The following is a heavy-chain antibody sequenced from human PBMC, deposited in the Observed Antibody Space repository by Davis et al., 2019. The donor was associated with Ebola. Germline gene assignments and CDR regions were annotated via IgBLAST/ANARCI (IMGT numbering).Heavy chain of an antibody. CDR1: GFTFSSYA. Sequence: GESLKISCAASGFTFSSYAMSWVRQAPGKGLEWVSGVSGSGGSTYYADSVKGRFTISRDNSKNTLYLQMNSLRAEDTALYYCAKDIGLAVTAPFDYWGQGTLVTVSS. D-gene: IGHD2-8*02. J-gene: IGHJ4*02. V-gene: IGHV3-23*01. CDR3: AKDIGLAVTAPFDY. CDR2: VSGSGGST.